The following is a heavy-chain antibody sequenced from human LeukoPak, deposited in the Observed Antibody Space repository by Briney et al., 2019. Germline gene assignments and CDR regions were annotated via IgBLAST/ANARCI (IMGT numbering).Heavy chain of an antibody. Sequence: ASVKVSCKASGYTFTSYDINWVRQATGQGLEWMGRINPNSGGTNYAQKFQGRVTMTRDTSISTAYMELSGLRSDDTAVYYCARGYDFWSGDYWGQGTLVTVSS. J-gene: IGHJ4*02. D-gene: IGHD3-3*01. CDR3: ARGYDFWSGDY. CDR2: INPNSGGT. CDR1: GYTFTSYD. V-gene: IGHV1-2*06.